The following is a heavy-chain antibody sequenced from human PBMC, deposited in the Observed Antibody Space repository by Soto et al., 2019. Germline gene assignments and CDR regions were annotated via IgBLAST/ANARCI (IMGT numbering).Heavy chain of an antibody. V-gene: IGHV1-69*02. CDR2: IIPILGIA. CDR3: ARVPPFGYDSSGYRDY. Sequence: SVKVSCKASGGTFSSYTISWVRQAPGQGLEWMGRIIPILGIANYAQKFQGRVTITADKSTSTAYTELSSLRSEDTAVYYCARVPPFGYDSSGYRDYWGQGTLVTVSS. CDR1: GGTFSSYT. J-gene: IGHJ4*02. D-gene: IGHD3-22*01.